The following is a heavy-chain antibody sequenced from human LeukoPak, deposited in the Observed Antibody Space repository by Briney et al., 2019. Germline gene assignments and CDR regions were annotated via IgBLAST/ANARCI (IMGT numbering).Heavy chain of an antibody. CDR2: INGDGTST. D-gene: IGHD2-8*02. J-gene: IGHJ4*02. CDR3: ARDPTGGYRHFDF. CDR1: GLSFSTYW. Sequence: GGSLRLSCVASGLSFSTYWMHWVRQAPGKGLVWVSRINGDGTSTSYADSVKGRFTISSDNSKNTLYLQMNSLRTEDTAVYYCARDPTGGYRHFDFWGQGTLVTVSS. V-gene: IGHV3-74*01.